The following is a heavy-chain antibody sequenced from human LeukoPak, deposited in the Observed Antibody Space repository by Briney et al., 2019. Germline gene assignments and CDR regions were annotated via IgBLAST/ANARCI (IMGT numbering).Heavy chain of an antibody. J-gene: IGHJ4*02. CDR1: GFTFGDYG. D-gene: IGHD5-24*01. Sequence: GGSLRLSCTTSGFTFGDYGMSWVRQAPGKGLEWVGFIRSKAYGGTTEYAASVKGRFTISRDDSKSIAYLQMNSLKTEDTAVYYCTREWELMATIPRSFDYWGQGTLVTVSS. V-gene: IGHV3-49*04. CDR2: IRSKAYGGTT. CDR3: TREWELMATIPRSFDY.